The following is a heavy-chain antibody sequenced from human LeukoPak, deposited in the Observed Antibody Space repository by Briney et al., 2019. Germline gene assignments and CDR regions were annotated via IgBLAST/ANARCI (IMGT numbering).Heavy chain of an antibody. CDR3: AKGGLLVASFDY. CDR2: IRYDGSNK. D-gene: IGHD5-12*01. J-gene: IGHJ4*02. CDR1: GFIFSSYG. Sequence: GGSLRLSCAASGFIFSSYGMHWVRQAPGKGLECVAFIRYDGSNKYYADSVKGRFTISRDNSKNTLYLQMNSLRAEDTAVYYCAKGGLLVASFDYWGQGTLVTVSS. V-gene: IGHV3-30*02.